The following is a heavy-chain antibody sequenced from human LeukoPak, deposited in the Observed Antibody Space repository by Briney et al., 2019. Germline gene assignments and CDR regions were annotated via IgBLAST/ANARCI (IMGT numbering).Heavy chain of an antibody. CDR1: GGSFSGYY. J-gene: IGHJ6*03. CDR3: ARENTYYYGSGYYYYMDV. D-gene: IGHD3-10*01. Sequence: SETLSLTCAVYGGSFSGYYWSWIRQPPGKGLEWIGEINHSGSTNYNPSLKSRVTISVDTSKNQFSLKLSSVTAADTAVYYCARENTYYYGSGYYYYMDVWGKGTTVTVSS. V-gene: IGHV4-34*01. CDR2: INHSGST.